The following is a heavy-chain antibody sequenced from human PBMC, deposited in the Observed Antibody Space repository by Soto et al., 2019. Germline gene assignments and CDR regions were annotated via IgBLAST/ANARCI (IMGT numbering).Heavy chain of an antibody. Sequence: ASVKVSCKASGYSITRYSIHWVRQDHGQSLEWMGWTNAGNGNTKYSQKFQGRVTITRDTSASTAYMELSSLRSEDTSVYYCGRDSKWDDTSVGMDVWGQGTKVTVSS. D-gene: IGHD3-22*01. CDR2: TNAGNGNT. V-gene: IGHV1-3*01. J-gene: IGHJ6*02. CDR3: GRDSKWDDTSVGMDV. CDR1: GYSITRYS.